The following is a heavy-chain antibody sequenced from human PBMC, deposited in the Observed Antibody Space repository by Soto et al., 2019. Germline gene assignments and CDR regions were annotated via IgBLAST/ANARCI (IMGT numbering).Heavy chain of an antibody. CDR1: GYRFASYW. CDR3: GRFFFYWEADPGELPAF. Sequence: PGESLKISCKGSGYRFASYWIGWVRQMPGKGLEWMGIIYPGDSATRYSPSFQGQVTISVDKSISTAYLQWSSLKASDTAIYYCGRFFFYWEADPGELPAFWSQGTWVPV. V-gene: IGHV5-51*01. CDR2: IYPGDSAT. D-gene: IGHD1-26*01. J-gene: IGHJ3*01.